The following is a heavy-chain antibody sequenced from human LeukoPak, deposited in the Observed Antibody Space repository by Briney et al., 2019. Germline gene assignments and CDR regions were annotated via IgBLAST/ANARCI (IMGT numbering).Heavy chain of an antibody. CDR2: INTNTGNP. V-gene: IGHV7-4-1*02. D-gene: IGHD3-10*01. J-gene: IGHJ6*03. CDR1: GYTFTSYA. Sequence: GASVKVSCKASGYTFTSYAMNWVRQAPGQGLEWMGWINTNTGNPTYAQGFTGRFVFSLDTSVSTAYLQISSLKAEDTAVYYCARDIFPYSYGSGGGYYYYMDVWGKGTTVTVSS. CDR3: ARDIFPYSYGSGGGYYYYMDV.